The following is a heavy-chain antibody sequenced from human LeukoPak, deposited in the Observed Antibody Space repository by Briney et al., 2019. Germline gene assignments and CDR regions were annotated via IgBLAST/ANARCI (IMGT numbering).Heavy chain of an antibody. CDR3: AKDQEAQQWLRGGYFDN. D-gene: IGHD5-18*01. CDR1: GFTFSSYG. Sequence: PGGSLRLSCAVSGFTFSSYGMSWVRQAPGKGLEWVSGISGSAGNTNYADSVKGRFTISRDNSKNTLYLQMNSLRAEDTAVYYCAKDQEAQQWLRGGYFDNWGQGTLVTVSS. CDR2: ISGSAGNT. V-gene: IGHV3-23*01. J-gene: IGHJ4*02.